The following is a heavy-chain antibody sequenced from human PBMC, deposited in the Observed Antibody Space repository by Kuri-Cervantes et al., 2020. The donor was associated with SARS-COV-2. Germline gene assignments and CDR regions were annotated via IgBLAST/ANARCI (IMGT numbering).Heavy chain of an antibody. CDR2: FDPEQREI. CDR3: ATVSPLVELPLHWFDP. J-gene: IGHJ5*02. D-gene: IGHD3-16*01. CDR1: GNTLTELP. V-gene: IGHV1-24*01. Sequence: GGSLRLSCKVSGNTLTELPLHWVRQAPGKGLEWMGGFDPEQREIIYAQKFQGRVTMTEDTSTDTAYMELSSLRSEDTAVYYCATVSPLVELPLHWFDPWGQGTLVTVSS.